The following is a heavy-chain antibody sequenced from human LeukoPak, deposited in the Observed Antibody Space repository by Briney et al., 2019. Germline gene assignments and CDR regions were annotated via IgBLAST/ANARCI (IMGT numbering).Heavy chain of an antibody. CDR1: GGSMSNYY. D-gene: IGHD5-24*01. CDR2: IYFSGSS. Sequence: PSETLSLTCAVSGGSMSNYYWSWIRQPLGKGLEWIGYIYFSGSSNYNPSLKSRVTMSVDTSKNQFSLKLSSVTAADTAVYYCARHVRSGYNLLDYWGQGNLVTVSS. J-gene: IGHJ4*02. CDR3: ARHVRSGYNLLDY. V-gene: IGHV4-59*08.